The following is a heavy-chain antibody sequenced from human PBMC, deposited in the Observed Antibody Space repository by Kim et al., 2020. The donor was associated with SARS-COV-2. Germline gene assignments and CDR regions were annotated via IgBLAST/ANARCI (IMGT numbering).Heavy chain of an antibody. D-gene: IGHD3-10*01. Sequence: YANSVKGRFTISRDNSKNTRYLHMSGLRPEDTAVYFCAKDSSHYRFFDYWGQGTPVTVSS. CDR3: AKDSSHYRFFDY. V-gene: IGHV3-23*01. J-gene: IGHJ4*02.